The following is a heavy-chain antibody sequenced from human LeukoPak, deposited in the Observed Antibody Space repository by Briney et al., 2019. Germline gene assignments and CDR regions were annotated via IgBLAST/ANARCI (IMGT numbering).Heavy chain of an antibody. CDR2: ISSSSSHI. CDR1: GFTFGTYS. CDR3: ARDPFKGGGTSTHFDY. V-gene: IGHV3-21*01. J-gene: IGHJ4*02. Sequence: PGGSLRLSCAASGFTFGTYSMNWVRQAPGKGLEWVSSISSSSSHIYYADSMKGRFTISRDNAKNSLYLQMNSLRAEDTAVYYCARDPFKGGGTSTHFDYWGQGTLVTVSS. D-gene: IGHD1-1*01.